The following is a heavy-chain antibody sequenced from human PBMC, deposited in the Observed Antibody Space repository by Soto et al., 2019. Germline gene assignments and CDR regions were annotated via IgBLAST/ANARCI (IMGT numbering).Heavy chain of an antibody. J-gene: IGHJ1*01. Sequence: GASVKVSCKASGYTFTGYYMHWVRQAPGQGLEWMGWINPNSGGTNYAQKFQGRVTMTRDTSISTAYMELSSLRSEDTAVYYCARVNPTYYYDSSGPPGYFQHWGQGTLVTVSS. CDR1: GYTFTGYY. CDR2: INPNSGGT. V-gene: IGHV1-2*02. D-gene: IGHD3-22*01. CDR3: ARVNPTYYYDSSGPPGYFQH.